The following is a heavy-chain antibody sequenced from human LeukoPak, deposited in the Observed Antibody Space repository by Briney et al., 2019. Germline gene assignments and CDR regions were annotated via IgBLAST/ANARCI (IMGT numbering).Heavy chain of an antibody. CDR3: AADLYCSGGSCYHFDY. CDR2: IVVGSGNT. J-gene: IGHJ4*02. V-gene: IGHV1-58*01. D-gene: IGHD2-15*01. Sequence: GASVKVSCKASGFTFTSSAVQWVRQARGQRLEWIGWIVVGSGNTNYAQKFQEGVTITRDMSTSTAYMELSSLRSEDTAVYYCAADLYCSGGSCYHFDYWGQGTLVTVSS. CDR1: GFTFTSSA.